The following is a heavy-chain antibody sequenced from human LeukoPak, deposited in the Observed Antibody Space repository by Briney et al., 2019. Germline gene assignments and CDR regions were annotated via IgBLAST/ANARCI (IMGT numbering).Heavy chain of an antibody. CDR1: GYTFTSYG. J-gene: IGHJ3*02. Sequence: ASVKVSCKASGYTFTSYGISWVRQATGQGLEWMGWMNPNSGNTGYAQKFQGRVTITRNTSISTAYMELSSLRSEDTAVYYCARESWVTTDAFDIWGQGTMVTVSS. CDR3: ARESWVTTDAFDI. D-gene: IGHD4-17*01. CDR2: MNPNSGNT. V-gene: IGHV1-8*03.